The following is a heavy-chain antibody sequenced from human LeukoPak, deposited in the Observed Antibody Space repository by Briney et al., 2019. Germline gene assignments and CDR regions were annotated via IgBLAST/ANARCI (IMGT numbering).Heavy chain of an antibody. CDR3: ARGGYSSRYYFDY. Sequence: PSETLSLTCTVSVGSISSYYWSWIRQPPAKGLEWIGYIYYSGSTNYNPSLKSRVTISVYTSKNQFTLKLSSVTAADTAVYYCARGGYSSRYYFDYWGQGTLVTVSS. V-gene: IGHV4-59*01. CDR2: IYYSGST. D-gene: IGHD6-13*01. CDR1: VGSISSYY. J-gene: IGHJ4*02.